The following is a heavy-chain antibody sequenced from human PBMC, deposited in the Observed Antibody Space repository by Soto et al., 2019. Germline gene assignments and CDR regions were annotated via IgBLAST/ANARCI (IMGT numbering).Heavy chain of an antibody. CDR3: ARDRIGRFYAIDV. V-gene: IGHV3-9*01. D-gene: IGHD2-15*01. J-gene: IGHJ6*02. CDR1: GFKFDDFA. CDR2: INWSGEMI. Sequence: VQLVESGGTMVHPCGSLRLSCVGSGFKFDDFAIHWVRQVAGKGLEWVSAINWSGEMIAYADSVKGRSTISRDNAKNYVSLQINSLRPEDAALYYCARDRIGRFYAIDVWGQGTTVTVSS.